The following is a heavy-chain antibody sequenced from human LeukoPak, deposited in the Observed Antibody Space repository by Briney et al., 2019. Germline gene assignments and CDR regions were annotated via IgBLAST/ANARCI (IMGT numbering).Heavy chain of an antibody. V-gene: IGHV4-39*07. D-gene: IGHD4-11*01. CDR2: IYYSGST. Sequence: PSETLSLTCTVSGGSISSSSYYWGWIRQPPGKGLEWIGSIYYSGSTYYNPSLKSRVTISVDTSKNQFSLKLSSVTAADTAVYYCARNTVVGLPDYWGQGTLVTVSS. CDR1: GGSISSSSYY. J-gene: IGHJ4*02. CDR3: ARNTVVGLPDY.